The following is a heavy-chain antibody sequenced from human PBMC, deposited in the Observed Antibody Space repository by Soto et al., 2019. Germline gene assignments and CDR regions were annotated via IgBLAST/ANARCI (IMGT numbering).Heavy chain of an antibody. V-gene: IGHV3-30-3*01. D-gene: IGHD2-15*01. J-gene: IGHJ4*02. CDR3: ARGVADPPIDY. CDR1: GFTFSSYA. CDR2: ISYDGSNK. Sequence: GGSLRLSCAASGFTFSSYAMHWVRQAPGKGLEWVAVISYDGSNKYYADSVKGRFTISRDNSKNTLYLQMNSLRAEDTAVYYCARGVADPPIDYWGQGTLVTVSS.